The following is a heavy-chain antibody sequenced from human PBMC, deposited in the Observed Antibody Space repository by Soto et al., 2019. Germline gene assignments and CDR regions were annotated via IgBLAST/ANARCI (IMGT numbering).Heavy chain of an antibody. J-gene: IGHJ4*02. CDR3: XXXXXGNXXX. CDR2: IYYSGST. V-gene: IGHV4-59*01. Sequence: QVQLQESGPGLVKPSETLSLTCTVSGGSISSYYWSWIRQPPGKGREWIGYIYYSGSTNYNPSLRRRVTISVXXSKNXXVRXXXXVXXADXXXXXXXXXXXGNXXXWGQGTLVTVSS. D-gene: IGHD6-6*01. CDR1: GGSISSYY.